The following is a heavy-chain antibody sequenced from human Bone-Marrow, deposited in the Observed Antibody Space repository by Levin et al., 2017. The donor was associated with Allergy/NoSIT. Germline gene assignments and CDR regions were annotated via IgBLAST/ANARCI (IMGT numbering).Heavy chain of an antibody. J-gene: IGHJ3*02. D-gene: IGHD6-13*01. Sequence: GGSLRLSCAASGFMFDTYWMTWVRQAPGKGLEWVANIKEDGSEKNFVDSVKGRFTISRDNAKNSLYLQMNSLRVEDTAVYYCTRGRENDGSSQDRSFHIWGQGTMVIVSS. CDR2: IKEDGSEK. CDR1: GFMFDTYW. V-gene: IGHV3-7*04. CDR3: TRGRENDGSSQDRSFHI.